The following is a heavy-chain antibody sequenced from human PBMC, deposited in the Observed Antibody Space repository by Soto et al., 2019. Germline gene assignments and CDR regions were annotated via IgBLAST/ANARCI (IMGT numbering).Heavy chain of an antibody. V-gene: IGHV3-30*03. D-gene: IGHD6-19*01. CDR2: ISYDGRNK. CDR3: AAPYSTGHRLLGY. CDR1: DFSFRNYG. J-gene: IGHJ4*02. Sequence: PGGSLRLSCVASDFSFRNYGMHWVRQAPGKGLEWVADISYDGRNKYYAESVKGRFTISRDNAKNSLYLQMNSLRAEDTAVYYCAAPYSTGHRLLGYWGQGTLVTVSS.